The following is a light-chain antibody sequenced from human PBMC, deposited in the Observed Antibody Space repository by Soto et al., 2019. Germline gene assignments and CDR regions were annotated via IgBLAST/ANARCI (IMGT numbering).Light chain of an antibody. CDR2: KAS. V-gene: IGKV1-5*03. CDR3: QQYDM. CDR1: RSDSTW. J-gene: IGKJ1*01. Sequence: DIQVTQSPSTLSRSVGDRVTITCRASRSDSTWLAWYQQIPGGAPKLLIYKASILESGVPSRFSGSGSGTEFTLTITSLQPEDFATYYCQQYDMFGPGTKVDIK.